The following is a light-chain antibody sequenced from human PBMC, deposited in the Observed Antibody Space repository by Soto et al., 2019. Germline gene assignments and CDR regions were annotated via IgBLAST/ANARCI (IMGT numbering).Light chain of an antibody. CDR1: QIVGSD. CDR2: DAS. V-gene: IGKV3-11*01. J-gene: IGKJ5*01. Sequence: ASQIVGSDLACSQQQPGQAPRLLIYDASNRATSIPARFSGSGSGTDFTLTISSLEPEDFAVYYCQQRSNWPPINFGQGTQLEIK. CDR3: QQRSNWPPIN.